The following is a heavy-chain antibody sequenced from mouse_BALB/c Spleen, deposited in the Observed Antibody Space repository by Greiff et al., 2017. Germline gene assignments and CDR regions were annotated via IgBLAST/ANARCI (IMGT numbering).Heavy chain of an antibody. D-gene: IGHD2-14*01. CDR3: ARGGYRYDDPAWFAY. CDR1: GFSLTGYG. CDR2: IWGDGST. V-gene: IGHV2-6-7*02. J-gene: IGHJ3*01. Sequence: VKLQESGPGLVAPSQSLSITCTVSGFSLTGYGVNWVRQPPGKGLEWLGMIWGDGSTDYNSALKSRLSISKDNSKSQVFLKMNSLQTDDTARYYCARGGYRYDDPAWFAYWGQGTLVTVSA.